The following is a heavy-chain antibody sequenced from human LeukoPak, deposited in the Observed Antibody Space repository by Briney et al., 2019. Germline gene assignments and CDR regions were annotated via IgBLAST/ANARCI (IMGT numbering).Heavy chain of an antibody. CDR2: ISAYNSNT. CDR1: GYTFTSYG. V-gene: IGHV1-18*01. J-gene: IGHJ3*02. CDR3: ARWDEQQVAYDAFDI. Sequence: ASVKVSRKASGYTFTSYGISWVRQAPAQGLEWMGWISAYNSNTNYAHKLQGRVTITTDTSTSTAYMELRSLRYDDTDVYYCARWDEQQVAYDAFDIWGQGTMVTVSS. D-gene: IGHD6-13*01.